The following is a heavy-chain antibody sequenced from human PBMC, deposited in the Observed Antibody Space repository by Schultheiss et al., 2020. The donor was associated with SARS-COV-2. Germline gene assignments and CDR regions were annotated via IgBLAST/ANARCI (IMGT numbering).Heavy chain of an antibody. CDR2: ISSNGGST. J-gene: IGHJ6*02. Sequence: GGSLRLSCSASGFTFSSYAMHWVRQAPGKGLEYVSAISSNGGSTYYADSVKGRFTISRDNSKNTLYLQMSSLRAEDTAVYYCARAVVAATYGMDVWGQGTTVTVSS. CDR1: GFTFSSYA. D-gene: IGHD2-15*01. CDR3: ARAVVAATYGMDV. V-gene: IGHV3-64D*06.